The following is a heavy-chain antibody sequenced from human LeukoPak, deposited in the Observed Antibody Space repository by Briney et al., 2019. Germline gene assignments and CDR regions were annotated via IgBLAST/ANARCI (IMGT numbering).Heavy chain of an antibody. CDR3: ARRGGWYGASTYYFDN. CDR2: ISDSGTT. CDR1: GGSISPYY. V-gene: IGHV4-59*01. D-gene: IGHD6-19*01. J-gene: IGHJ4*02. Sequence: PSETLSLTCAVSGGSISPYYWSWIRQTPGKGLEWIGDISDSGTTKYNPSLMSRVTISIDTSQNQFSLRLDSVTAADTALYYCARRGGWYGASTYYFDNWGQGTLVTVSS.